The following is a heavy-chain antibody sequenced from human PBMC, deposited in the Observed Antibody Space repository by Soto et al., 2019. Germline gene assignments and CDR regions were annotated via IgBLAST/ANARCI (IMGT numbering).Heavy chain of an antibody. CDR3: ARGLSGTLLDN. Sequence: QVQLQESGPGLVKPSQTLSLTCTVSGGSISTGGYYWTCVRQHPGKGLEWIRYISYSGSTYYNPSLKSRVTIPVDPSKNQFSLKLSSVTAAATAVYYCARGLSGTLLDNWGQGNLVTVS. J-gene: IGHJ4*02. CDR1: GGSISTGGYY. CDR2: ISYSGST. D-gene: IGHD3-10*01. V-gene: IGHV4-31*02.